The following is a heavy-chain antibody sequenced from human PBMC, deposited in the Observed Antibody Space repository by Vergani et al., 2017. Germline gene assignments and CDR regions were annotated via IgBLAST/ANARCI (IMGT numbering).Heavy chain of an antibody. CDR2: INHSGST. CDR3: ARDGGVRGVDY. J-gene: IGHJ4*02. V-gene: IGHV4-39*07. D-gene: IGHD3-10*01. CDR1: GGSISSSGYY. Sequence: QVQLQESGPGLVKPSETLSLTCTVSGGSISSSGYYWSWIRQPPGKGLEWIGEINHSGSTNYNPSLKSRVTISVDTSKNQFSLKLSSVTAADTAVYYCARDGGVRGVDYWGQGTLVTVSS.